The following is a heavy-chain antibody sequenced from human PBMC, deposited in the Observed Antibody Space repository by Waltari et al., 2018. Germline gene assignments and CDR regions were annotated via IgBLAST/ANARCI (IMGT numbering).Heavy chain of an antibody. V-gene: IGHV4-34*01. D-gene: IGHD2-2*01. CDR3: ARRYCSSTSCSGGFDY. Sequence: QVQLQQWGAGLLKPSETLSLTCAVYGGSFSGYYWSWIRQPPGKGLEWIGEINHSGSPNYNPSLKSRVTISVDTSKNQFSLKLSSVTAADTAVYYCARRYCSSTSCSGGFDYWGQGTLVTVSS. CDR1: GGSFSGYY. CDR2: INHSGSP. J-gene: IGHJ4*02.